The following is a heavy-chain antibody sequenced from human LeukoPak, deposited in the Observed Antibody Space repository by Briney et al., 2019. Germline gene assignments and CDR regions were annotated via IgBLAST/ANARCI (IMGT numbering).Heavy chain of an antibody. J-gene: IGHJ3*02. Sequence: SQRLSCAASGFTFSSYGMHWDRQAPGKGLEWVAVIWYDGSNKYYADSVQGRFTISRDNSKNTLYLQMNSLRAEDTAVYYCAREHDYGDRGAFDIWGQGTMVTVSS. D-gene: IGHD4-17*01. CDR2: IWYDGSNK. CDR3: AREHDYGDRGAFDI. CDR1: GFTFSSYG. V-gene: IGHV3-33*01.